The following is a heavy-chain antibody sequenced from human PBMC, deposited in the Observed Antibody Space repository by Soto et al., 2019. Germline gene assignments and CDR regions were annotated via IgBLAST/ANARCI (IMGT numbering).Heavy chain of an antibody. CDR2: ISSTSGTI. CDR3: ANQKIRFSVAGTLYGLGV. CDR1: GFVFSTYS. V-gene: IGHV3-48*02. D-gene: IGHD6-19*01. Sequence: PWGSLRLSCEASGFVFSTYSINFFRHSPFKWLEWISYISSTSGTIYYADSVKGRFTIFRGNAKNSLFLQMNGLRDDDTAVYYCANQKIRFSVAGTLYGLGVWGQGTTVTVSS. J-gene: IGHJ6*02.